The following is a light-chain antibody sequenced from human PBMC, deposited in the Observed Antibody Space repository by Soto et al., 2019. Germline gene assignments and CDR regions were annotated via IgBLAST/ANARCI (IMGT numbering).Light chain of an antibody. Sequence: EIVLTQSLGTLSLSPGERATVSCRASQSVTSSYLAWYQQKPGQAPRLLIYGVSSRATGIPDRFSDSGSGTDFTLTISRLEPEDFAVYYCQHYGSSLWTFGQGTKVEIK. CDR1: QSVTSSY. CDR2: GVS. V-gene: IGKV3-20*01. CDR3: QHYGSSLWT. J-gene: IGKJ1*01.